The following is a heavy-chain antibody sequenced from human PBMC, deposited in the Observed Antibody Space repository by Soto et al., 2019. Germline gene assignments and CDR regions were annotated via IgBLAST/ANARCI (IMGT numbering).Heavy chain of an antibody. V-gene: IGHV1-69*02. Sequence: GASVKVSCKASGGTFSSYTISWVRQAPGQGLEWMGRIIPILGIANYAQKFQGRFTISRDNAKNSLYLEMNSLRAEDAAVYYCARCLTGAPYERSFDSWGQGTLVTSPQ. D-gene: IGHD3-22*01. CDR1: GGTFSSYT. CDR2: IIPILGIA. J-gene: IGHJ4*02. CDR3: ARCLTGAPYERSFDS.